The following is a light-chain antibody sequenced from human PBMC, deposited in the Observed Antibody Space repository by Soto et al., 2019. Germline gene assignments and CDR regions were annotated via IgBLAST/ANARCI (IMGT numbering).Light chain of an antibody. V-gene: IGLV2-23*02. CDR1: SSDVGSYNL. Sequence: QSALTQPASVSGSPGQSITISCTGTSSDVGSYNLVSWYQQHPGKAPELMIYEVSKRPSGVSNRFSGSKSGNTASLTISGLQAEDEADYYCCSYAGSSTLLVFGTGTKLTVL. J-gene: IGLJ1*01. CDR3: CSYAGSSTLLV. CDR2: EVS.